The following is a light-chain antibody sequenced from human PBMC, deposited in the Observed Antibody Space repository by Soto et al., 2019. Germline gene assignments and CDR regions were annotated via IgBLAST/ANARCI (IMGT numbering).Light chain of an antibody. CDR2: DSS. J-gene: IGKJ1*01. CDR1: QNIRSA. CDR3: QQFNDWPRT. V-gene: IGKV3-15*01. Sequence: EIVLTQSPAVVSVSPGAGATLSCRASQNIRSALAWYQQKPGQAPRLLMYDSSNRANGVPARFSASGSGTEFTLTSTSLQSEDFAVYYCQQFNDWPRTFGQGTKVEIK.